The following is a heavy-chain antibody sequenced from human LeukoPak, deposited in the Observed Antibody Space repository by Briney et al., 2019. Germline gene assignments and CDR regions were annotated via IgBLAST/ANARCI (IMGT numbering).Heavy chain of an antibody. CDR1: GGSISSGGYY. Sequence: SETLSLTCTVSGGSISSGGYYWNWIRQYPGKGLEWIGYIYYSGSTYYNPSLQSRVTISLDTSDTQFSLKLTSMTAADTAVYYCVRCHGSGTTPLNWGQGTLVTVSS. J-gene: IGHJ4*02. CDR3: VRCHGSGTTPLN. D-gene: IGHD3-10*01. V-gene: IGHV4-31*03. CDR2: IYYSGST.